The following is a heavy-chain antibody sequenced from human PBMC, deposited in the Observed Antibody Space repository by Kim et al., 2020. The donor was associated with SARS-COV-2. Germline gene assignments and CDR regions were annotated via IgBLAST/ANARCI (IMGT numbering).Heavy chain of an antibody. Sequence: MRGQFTIARDNSENTLYLQLNSLRPEDTAVYYCAKALLRGVNFYYYGMDVWGQGTTVTVSS. D-gene: IGHD3-10*01. J-gene: IGHJ6*02. V-gene: IGHV3-30*02. CDR3: AKALLRGVNFYYYGMDV.